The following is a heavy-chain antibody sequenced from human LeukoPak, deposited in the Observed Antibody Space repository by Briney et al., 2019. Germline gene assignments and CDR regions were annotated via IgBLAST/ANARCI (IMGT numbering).Heavy chain of an antibody. CDR1: GFTFSSYS. J-gene: IGHJ4*02. V-gene: IGHV3-21*01. D-gene: IGHD3-16*02. Sequence: GGSLRLSCAASGFTFSSYSMNWVRQAPGKGLEWVSSISSSSSYINYADSVKGRFTISRDNAKNSLYLQMNSLRAEDTAVYYCARDYYDYVWGSYRYGPYYFDYWGQGTLVTVSS. CDR2: ISSSSSYI. CDR3: ARDYYDYVWGSYRYGPYYFDY.